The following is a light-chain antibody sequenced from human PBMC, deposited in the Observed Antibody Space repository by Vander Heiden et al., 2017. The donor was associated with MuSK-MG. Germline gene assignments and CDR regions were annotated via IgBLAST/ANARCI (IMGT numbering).Light chain of an antibody. CDR3: QQRSIWPLGST. Sequence: EIVLSQSPVTLSLSPGERATLSCRASQNINNYLAWYQQKPGQAPRLLIYDASNRATGIPARFSGSGSGTDFILTISSLEPEDFAVYFCQQRSIWPLGSTFGQGTKVEIK. J-gene: IGKJ2*01. CDR1: QNINNY. V-gene: IGKV3-11*01. CDR2: DAS.